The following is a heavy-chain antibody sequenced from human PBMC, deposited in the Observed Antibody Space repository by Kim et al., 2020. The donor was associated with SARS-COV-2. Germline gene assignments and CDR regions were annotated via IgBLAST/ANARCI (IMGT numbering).Heavy chain of an antibody. Sequence: ASVKVSCKASGYTFTSYGISWVRQAPGQGLEWMGWISAYNGNTNYAQKLQGRVTMTTDTSTSTANMELRSLRSDDTAVYYCARGNGYCSGGSCQNWFDPWGQGTLVTVSS. J-gene: IGHJ5*02. CDR1: GYTFTSYG. V-gene: IGHV1-18*01. CDR2: ISAYNGNT. D-gene: IGHD2-15*01. CDR3: ARGNGYCSGGSCQNWFDP.